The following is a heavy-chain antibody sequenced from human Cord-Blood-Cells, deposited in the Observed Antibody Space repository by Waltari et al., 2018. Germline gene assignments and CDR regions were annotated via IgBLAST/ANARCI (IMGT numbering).Heavy chain of an antibody. Sequence: QVQLQESGPGLVKPSQTLSLTCTVSGCSISSGSSSWRWIRQPAGKGLEWIGYIYTSGNTNYNPSLKSRVTISVDTSKNQFSLKLSSVTAADTAVYYCARALEVDSSGYYGYWGQGTLVTVSS. CDR3: ARALEVDSSGYYGY. D-gene: IGHD3-22*01. CDR1: GCSISSGSSS. J-gene: IGHJ4*02. V-gene: IGHV4-61*09. CDR2: IYTSGNT.